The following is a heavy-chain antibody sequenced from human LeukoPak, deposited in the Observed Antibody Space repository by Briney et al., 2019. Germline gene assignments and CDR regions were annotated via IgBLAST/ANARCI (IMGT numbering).Heavy chain of an antibody. D-gene: IGHD3-22*01. CDR1: GGSISSGGYF. Sequence: SERVSLTCTVSGGSISSGGYFWSWIRQHPGKGLEWIGYIYYSGSTYYNPSLEGRVTISVDTSKNQFSLRLSSVTAADTAIYYCASVSYDTSLQHWGQGTLVTVSS. J-gene: IGHJ1*01. V-gene: IGHV4-31*03. CDR2: IYYSGST. CDR3: ASVSYDTSLQH.